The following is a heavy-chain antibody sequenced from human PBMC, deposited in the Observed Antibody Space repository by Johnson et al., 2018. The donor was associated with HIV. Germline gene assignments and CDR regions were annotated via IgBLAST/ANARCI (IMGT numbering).Heavy chain of an antibody. CDR1: GFTFGSYW. V-gene: IGHV3-74*01. CDR3: ARPTAMVRGAFDI. CDR2: INSDGTST. Sequence: EVQLVESGGGLVQPGGSLRLSCEASGFTFGSYWMHWVRQAPGKGLVWVSRINSDGTSTSYADSVKGRFTISRDNAKNKLHLQMNSLRAEDTVVYYCARPTAMVRGAFDIWGQGTMVTVSS. J-gene: IGHJ3*02. D-gene: IGHD5-18*01.